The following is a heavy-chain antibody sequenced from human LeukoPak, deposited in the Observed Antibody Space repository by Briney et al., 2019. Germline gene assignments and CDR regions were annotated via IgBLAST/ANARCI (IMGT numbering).Heavy chain of an antibody. V-gene: IGHV4-59*01. CDR1: GSCIICIH. Sequence: PSETLSLTGTGYGSCIICIHWTRHRQPPGQGLECIGYISYSGSTKYNTSLRRRATISVNTFKNHFSLKLTSVTAADPALYFCTRGSWAEYYFWTREPDNWFGLWGQGSLVTVS. CDR2: ISYSGST. D-gene: IGHD3/OR15-3a*01. CDR3: TRGSWAEYYFWTREPDNWFGL. J-gene: IGHJ5*02.